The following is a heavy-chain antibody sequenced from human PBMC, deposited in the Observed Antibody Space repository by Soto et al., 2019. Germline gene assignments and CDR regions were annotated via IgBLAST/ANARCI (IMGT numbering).Heavy chain of an antibody. Sequence: GGSLRLSCAASGLTFSNYGMRCIRQAPGKGLEWVAVISYDGSNKYYADSVKGRFTISRDNSKNTLYLQMNSLRAEDTAVYYCAKDRILGSELLWFGKLFYDWFDLCGEGTLGTVSS. D-gene: IGHD3-10*01. CDR2: ISYDGSNK. CDR3: AKDRILGSELLWFGKLFYDWFDL. J-gene: IGHJ5*02. CDR1: GLTFSNYG. V-gene: IGHV3-30*18.